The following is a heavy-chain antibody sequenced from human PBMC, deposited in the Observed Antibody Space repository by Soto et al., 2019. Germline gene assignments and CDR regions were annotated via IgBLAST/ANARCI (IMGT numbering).Heavy chain of an antibody. V-gene: IGHV3-21*01. CDR3: ARDRSADRFVQYFQH. CDR2: FSSGSDSI. D-gene: IGHD6-19*01. J-gene: IGHJ1*01. Sequence: GGSLRLSCAASGFIFTSYSMVWVRLAPGKGLEWVASFSSGSDSIFYADSVKGRFTVSRDNAKKSLFLQMNNLRAEDTAVYFCARDRSADRFVQYFQHWGQGTQVTVSS. CDR1: GFIFTSYS.